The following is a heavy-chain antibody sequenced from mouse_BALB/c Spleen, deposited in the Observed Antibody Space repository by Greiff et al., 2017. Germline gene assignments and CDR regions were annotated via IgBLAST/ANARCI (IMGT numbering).Heavy chain of an antibody. J-gene: IGHJ2*01. CDR2: INPGSGGT. D-gene: IGHD1-1*01. Sequence: VKLMESGAELVRPGTSVKVSCKASGYAFTNYLIEWVKQRPGQGLEWIGVINPGSGGTNYNEKFKGKATLTADKSSSTAYMQLSSLTSDDSAVYFCARRGSDYWGQGTTLTVSS. CDR1: GYAFTNYL. CDR3: ARRGSDY. V-gene: IGHV1-54*01.